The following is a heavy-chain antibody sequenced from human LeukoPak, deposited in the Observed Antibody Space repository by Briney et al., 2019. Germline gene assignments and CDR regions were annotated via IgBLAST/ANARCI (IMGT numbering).Heavy chain of an antibody. CDR3: ARSKYYYDSSSPGGDY. CDR2: IIPILGIA. Sequence: SVKVSCKASGGTFSSYAISWVRQAPGQGLEWMGRIIPILGIANYAQKFQGRVTITADKSTSTAYMELSSLRSEDTAVYYCARSKYYYDSSSPGGDYWGQGTLVTVSS. CDR1: GGTFSSYA. J-gene: IGHJ4*02. V-gene: IGHV1-69*04. D-gene: IGHD3-22*01.